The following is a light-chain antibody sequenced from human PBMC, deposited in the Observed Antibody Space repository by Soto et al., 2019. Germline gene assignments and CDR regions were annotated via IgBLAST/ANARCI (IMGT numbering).Light chain of an antibody. V-gene: IGKV3-20*01. J-gene: IGKJ3*01. CDR2: DAS. CDR3: QQYGRSPGLFT. CDR1: QSVSNTY. Sequence: EIVLTQSPGTLSLSPGERATLSCRAGQSVSNTYLAWYQQKPGQAPRLLMYDASSRATGIPDRFSGSGSGTDFTLTISRLEPEDFAVYYCQQYGRSPGLFTFGPGTKVDIK.